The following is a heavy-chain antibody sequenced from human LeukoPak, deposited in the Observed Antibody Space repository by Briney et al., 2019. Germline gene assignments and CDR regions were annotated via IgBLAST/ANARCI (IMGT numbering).Heavy chain of an antibody. CDR1: GGSISSYY. CDR2: IHYSGST. D-gene: IGHD5-24*01. Sequence: SETLSLTCTVSGGSISSYYWSWIRQPPGKGLEWIGYIHYSGSTNYKPSLKSRVTISVDTSKNQFSLKLSSVTAADTAVYYCARHLRDGYNYAFDYWGQGTLVTVSS. J-gene: IGHJ4*02. V-gene: IGHV4-59*08. CDR3: ARHLRDGYNYAFDY.